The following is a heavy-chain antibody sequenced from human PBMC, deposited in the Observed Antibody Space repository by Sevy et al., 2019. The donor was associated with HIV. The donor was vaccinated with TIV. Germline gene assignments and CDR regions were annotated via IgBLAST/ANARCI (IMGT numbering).Heavy chain of an antibody. Sequence: SQTLSLTCAISGDSVSSNSAAWNWIRQSPSRGLEWLGRTDYRSKWYNDYAVSVKSRITINPDTSKNQFSLQLNSVTPEDTAVHYCARALGSSSWYGGYYFDYWGQGTLVTVSS. CDR3: ARALGSSSWYGGYYFDY. J-gene: IGHJ4*02. CDR1: GDSVSSNSAA. V-gene: IGHV6-1*01. D-gene: IGHD6-13*01. CDR2: TDYRSKWYN.